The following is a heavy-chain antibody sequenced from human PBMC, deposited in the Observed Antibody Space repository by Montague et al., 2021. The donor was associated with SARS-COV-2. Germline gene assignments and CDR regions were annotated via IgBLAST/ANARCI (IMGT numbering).Heavy chain of an antibody. D-gene: IGHD3-22*01. J-gene: IGHJ3*01. CDR1: GGSITNNIDY. CDR2: IYYTGNT. V-gene: IGHV4-39*02. CDR3: ARLKRYFDSSGSPSAFDF. Sequence: SETLSLTCTVSGGSITNNIDYWAWIRQPPGKGLEWIGSIYYTGNTYYNPSLKSRVTISVVTSKNHCTLELSSVTAAETAVYYCARLKRYFDSSGSPSAFDFWGQGTKVTVSS.